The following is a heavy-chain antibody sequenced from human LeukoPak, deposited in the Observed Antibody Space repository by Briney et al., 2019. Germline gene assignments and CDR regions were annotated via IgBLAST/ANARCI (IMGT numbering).Heavy chain of an antibody. D-gene: IGHD3-10*01. Sequence: GGSLRLSCAASGFTFTDYWMHWVRQAPGKGLVWVSRINPDGSTTNYADSVKGRFTISRDNAKNTLYLQMNSLRAEDTAVYYCARVLLGSWDWFDPWGQGTLVTVSS. CDR2: INPDGSTT. V-gene: IGHV3-74*01. CDR3: ARVLLGSWDWFDP. J-gene: IGHJ5*02. CDR1: GFTFTDYW.